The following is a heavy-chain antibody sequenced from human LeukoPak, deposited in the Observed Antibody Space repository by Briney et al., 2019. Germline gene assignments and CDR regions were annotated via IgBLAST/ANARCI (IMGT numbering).Heavy chain of an antibody. CDR2: IYTSGNS. V-gene: IGHV4-61*02. CDR1: GGSISSGSYY. Sequence: SETLSLTCTVSGGSISSGSYYWSWIRQPAGKGLEWIGRIYTSGNSNYNPSLKSRVTISVDASKNQFSLKLSSVTAADTALYYCAREERGSSYGWAFDIWGQGTMFTVSS. CDR3: AREERGSSYGWAFDI. D-gene: IGHD5-18*01. J-gene: IGHJ3*02.